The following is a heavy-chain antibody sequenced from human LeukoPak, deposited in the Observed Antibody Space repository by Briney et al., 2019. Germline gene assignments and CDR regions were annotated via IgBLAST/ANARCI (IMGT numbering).Heavy chain of an antibody. CDR2: ISPSGDIT. J-gene: IGHJ4*02. V-gene: IGHV3-23*01. D-gene: IGHD3-22*01. Sequence: GGSLRLSCAASGFIFSSHGMNWVRQAPGKGLEWVSGISPSGDITYYADSVKGRFTISRDNSKNTVYLQMDSLRFEDAAVYYCAKDDYYDSSGYFSYWGQGALVTVSS. CDR3: AKDDYYDSSGYFSY. CDR1: GFIFSSHG.